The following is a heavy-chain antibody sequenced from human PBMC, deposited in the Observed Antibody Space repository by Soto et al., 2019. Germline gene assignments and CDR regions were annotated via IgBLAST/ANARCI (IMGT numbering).Heavy chain of an antibody. V-gene: IGHV1-18*01. Sequence: QVQLVQSGAEVKKPGASVKVSCKASGYTFTSYGISWVRQAPGQGLEWMGWISAYNGSTNYAQKLQGRVTMTTDTSTSTAYMELRSLRSDDTAVYYCARRGYDFWSGYYRYYFDYWGQVTLVTVSS. CDR3: ARRGYDFWSGYYRYYFDY. CDR2: ISAYNGST. J-gene: IGHJ4*02. D-gene: IGHD3-3*01. CDR1: GYTFTSYG.